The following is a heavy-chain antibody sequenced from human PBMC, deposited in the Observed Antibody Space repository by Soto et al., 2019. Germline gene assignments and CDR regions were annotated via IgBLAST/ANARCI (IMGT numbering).Heavy chain of an antibody. CDR2: IVVGSGNT. V-gene: IGHV1-58*01. CDR3: AAVSYCSGGSCSFPDY. D-gene: IGHD2-15*01. CDR1: GFTFTSSA. J-gene: IGHJ4*02. Sequence: VASVKVSCKASGFTFTSSAVQWVRQARGQRLEWIGWIVVGSGNTNYAQKFQERVTITRDMSTSTAYMELSSLRSEDTAVYYCAAVSYCSGGSCSFPDYWGRGTLVTVSS.